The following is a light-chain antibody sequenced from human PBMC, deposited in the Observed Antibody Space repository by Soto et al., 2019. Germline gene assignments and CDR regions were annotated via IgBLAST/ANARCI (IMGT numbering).Light chain of an antibody. CDR1: QGIAPY. CDR3: QKYNSAPLT. J-gene: IGKJ4*01. V-gene: IGKV1-27*01. Sequence: DVQKTQSPSSLSALVGDRVTITCRASQGIAPYLAWFQQKPGKVPKLLIYATSTLQSGVPSRFSGSGSGTDFTLTINSLQPEDVGTYYCQKYNSAPLTFGGGTKVDIK. CDR2: ATS.